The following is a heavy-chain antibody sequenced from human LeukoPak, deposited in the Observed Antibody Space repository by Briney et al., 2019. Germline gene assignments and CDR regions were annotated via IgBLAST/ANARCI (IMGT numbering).Heavy chain of an antibody. J-gene: IGHJ6*03. D-gene: IGHD2-2*01. CDR3: ARDRDIVVVPAADPSYYMDV. CDR1: GGTFSSYT. CDR2: IIPILGIA. V-gene: IGHV1-69*04. Sequence: SVKVSCKASGGTFSSYTISWVRQAPGQGLEWMGRIIPILGIANYAQKFQGRVTITADKSTSTAYMELSSLRSEDTAVYYCARDRDIVVVPAADPSYYMDVWGKGTMVTVSS.